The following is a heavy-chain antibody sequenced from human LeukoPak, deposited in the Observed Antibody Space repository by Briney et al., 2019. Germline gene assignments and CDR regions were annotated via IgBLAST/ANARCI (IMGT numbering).Heavy chain of an antibody. CDR3: ARDRIRRYYYDSISLDP. J-gene: IGHJ5*02. D-gene: IGHD3-22*01. CDR1: GYTFTGYY. CDR2: INPNSGGT. V-gene: IGHV1-2*02. Sequence: ASVKVSCKASGYTFTGYYMHWVRQAPGQGLEWMGWINPNSGGTNYAQKFQGRVTMTRDTSISTAYMELSRLGSDDTAVYYCARDRIRRYYYDSISLDPWGQGTLVTVSS.